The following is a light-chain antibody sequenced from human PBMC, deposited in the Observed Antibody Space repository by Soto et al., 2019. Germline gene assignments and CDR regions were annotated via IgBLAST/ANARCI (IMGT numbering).Light chain of an antibody. CDR1: QSISSSF. V-gene: IGKV3-20*01. Sequence: EIVLTQSPGILSLSPGERASLSCGASQSISSSFLAWYQQKPGQASRLLIYGASSRATGIPDRFSGTGSGTDFTLTISRLEPEDFAVYYCQQYGSSLITFGQGTRLEIK. J-gene: IGKJ5*01. CDR3: QQYGSSLIT. CDR2: GAS.